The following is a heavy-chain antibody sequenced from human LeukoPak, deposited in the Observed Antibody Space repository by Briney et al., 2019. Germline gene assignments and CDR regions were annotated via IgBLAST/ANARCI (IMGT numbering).Heavy chain of an antibody. Sequence: ASVKVSCKVSGYTLTELSMHWVRQAPGKGLEWMGSFDPEDGETIYAQKFQGRVTMTEDTSTDTAYMELSSLRSEDTAVYYCATLKVRGVIAEADWFDPWGQGTLITVSS. CDR2: FDPEDGET. J-gene: IGHJ5*02. D-gene: IGHD3-10*01. CDR3: ATLKVRGVIAEADWFDP. V-gene: IGHV1-24*01. CDR1: GYTLTELS.